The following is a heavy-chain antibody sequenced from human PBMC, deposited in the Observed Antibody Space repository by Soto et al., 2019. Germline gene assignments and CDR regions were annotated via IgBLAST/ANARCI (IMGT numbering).Heavy chain of an antibody. CDR2: VSGGGDTT. D-gene: IGHD3-16*01. Sequence: EVQLLESGGGLIQPGGSLRLSCAASGFTFRNYAMPWVRQAPGKGLEWVSTVSGGGDTTYYADSVKGRFTISRDNSKNTVYLQMNNLRVDETAVYYCAKGGWGSVLDYWGQGTLVTVSS. V-gene: IGHV3-23*01. J-gene: IGHJ4*02. CDR3: AKGGWGSVLDY. CDR1: GFTFRNYA.